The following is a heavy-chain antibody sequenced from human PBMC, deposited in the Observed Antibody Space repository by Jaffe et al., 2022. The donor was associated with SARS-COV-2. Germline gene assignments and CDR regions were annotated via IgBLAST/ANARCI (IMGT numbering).Heavy chain of an antibody. V-gene: IGHV5-51*01. J-gene: IGHJ6*02. CDR1: GYSFTSYW. CDR2: IYPGDSDT. D-gene: IGHD3-3*01. Sequence: EVQLVQSGAEVKKPGESLKISCKGSGYSFTSYWIGWVRQMPGKGLEWMGIIYPGDSDTRYSPSFQGQVTISADKSISTAYLQWSSLKASDTAMYYCARHRQWLLFQSFGNGGMDVWGQGTTVTVSS. CDR3: ARHRQWLLFQSFGNGGMDV.